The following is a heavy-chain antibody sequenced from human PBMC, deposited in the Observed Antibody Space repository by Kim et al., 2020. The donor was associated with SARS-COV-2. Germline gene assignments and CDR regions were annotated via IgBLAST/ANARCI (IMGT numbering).Heavy chain of an antibody. CDR1: GFTFSDYY. D-gene: IGHD1-1*01. J-gene: IGHJ4*02. V-gene: IGHV3-11*01. Sequence: GGSLRLSCAASGFTFSDYYMSWIRQAPGKGLEWVSYISGSGSSIYYADSVKGRFTISRDNAKNSLYLQMNSLRAEDTAVYYCARGRFPYKWNGHNFDYWGQGTLVTVSS. CDR3: ARGRFPYKWNGHNFDY. CDR2: ISGSGSSI.